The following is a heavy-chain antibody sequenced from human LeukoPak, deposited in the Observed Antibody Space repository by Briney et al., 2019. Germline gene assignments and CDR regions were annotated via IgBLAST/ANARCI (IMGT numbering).Heavy chain of an antibody. CDR2: ISWNSGSI. CDR1: GFSFDDYA. Sequence: GGSLRLSCAASGFSFDDYATYWIRQAPGKGLEWVSGISWNSGSIGYADSVKGRFTISRDNARNSLYLQMNSLRAEDTAVYYCARRYCSSTSCYLGNMDVWGKGTTVTVSS. CDR3: ARRYCSSTSCYLGNMDV. V-gene: IGHV3-9*01. J-gene: IGHJ6*03. D-gene: IGHD2-2*01.